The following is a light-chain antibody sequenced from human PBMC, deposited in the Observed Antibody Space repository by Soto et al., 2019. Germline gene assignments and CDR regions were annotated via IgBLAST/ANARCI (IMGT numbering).Light chain of an antibody. V-gene: IGKV3-20*01. CDR2: GAS. CDR1: QSFSSSY. J-gene: IGKJ1*01. CDR3: QQHDSSPKT. Sequence: GLTRAQITLSVSPGERATFACRASQSFSSSYLAWYQQKPGQAPRLLIYGASSRATGIPDRFSGSGSGTDFTLTISRLEPEDFAVYYCQQHDSSPKTFGQGTKVDI.